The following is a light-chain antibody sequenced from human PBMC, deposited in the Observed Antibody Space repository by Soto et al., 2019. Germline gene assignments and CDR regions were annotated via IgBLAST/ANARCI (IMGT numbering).Light chain of an antibody. J-gene: IGKJ5*01. CDR1: QGISSY. CDR3: QQPNSYPIT. V-gene: IGKV1-9*01. Sequence: DIQMTQSPSTLSGSLGDRVTITCRASQGISSYLAWYQQKPGKAPKLLIYAASTLQSGVPSRFSGSGSGTEFTLTISSLQPEDFATYYCQQPNSYPITFGQGTRLEIK. CDR2: AAS.